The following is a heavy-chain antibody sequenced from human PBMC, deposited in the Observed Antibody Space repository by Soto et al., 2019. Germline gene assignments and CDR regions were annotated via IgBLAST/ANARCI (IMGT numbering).Heavy chain of an antibody. CDR3: TTDSYITSIIVRFDY. CDR1: GFTFSNAW. Sequence: GGSLRLSCAASGFTFSNAWINWVRQAPGRGLEWVGRVKSKNDGGTTDFAAPVKGRFAISRDDSKNMVYLEMNSLQTEDTAIYYCTTDSYITSIIVRFDYWGHGTLVTVSS. V-gene: IGHV3-15*07. J-gene: IGHJ4*01. CDR2: VKSKNDGGTT. D-gene: IGHD3-22*01.